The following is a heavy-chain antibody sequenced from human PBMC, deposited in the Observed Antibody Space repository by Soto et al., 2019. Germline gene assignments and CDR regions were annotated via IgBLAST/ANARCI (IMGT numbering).Heavy chain of an antibody. V-gene: IGHV1-3*01. CDR3: ARAGIIDEYSSHPDY. CDR1: GYTFTSYA. J-gene: IGHJ4*02. CDR2: INAGNGNT. D-gene: IGHD6-6*01. Sequence: ASVKVSCKASGYTFTSYAMHWVRQAPGQRLEWMGWINAGNGNTKYSQKFQGRVTITRDTSASTAYMELSSLRSEDTAVYYCARAGIIDEYSSHPDYWGQGTLVTVSS.